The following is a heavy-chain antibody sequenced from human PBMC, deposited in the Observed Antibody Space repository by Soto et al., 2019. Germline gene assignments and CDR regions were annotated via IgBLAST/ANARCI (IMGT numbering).Heavy chain of an antibody. Sequence: QVQLVQSGAEVKKPGSSVKVSCKASGGTFSSYAISWVRQAPGQGLEWMGGIIPIFGTANYAQKFQGRVTMTADESRRPAYMELSRLRSEDTVVYYCAGGGRGSIAVAGGFDYWGQGTLVTVSS. D-gene: IGHD6-19*01. V-gene: IGHV1-69*12. CDR1: GGTFSSYA. J-gene: IGHJ4*02. CDR2: IIPIFGTA. CDR3: AGGGRGSIAVAGGFDY.